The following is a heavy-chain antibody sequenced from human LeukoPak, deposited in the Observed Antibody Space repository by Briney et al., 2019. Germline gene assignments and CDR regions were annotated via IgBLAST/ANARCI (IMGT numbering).Heavy chain of an antibody. Sequence: PSETLSLTCTVSAGSISNYYWSWIRQPPGKGLEWIGYISYSGSTNYNPCLKSRVTISVDTSKNQFSLKLSSVTAADTAVYYCARLGPAAGTSFDYWGQGTLVTVSS. D-gene: IGHD6-13*01. J-gene: IGHJ4*02. CDR3: ARLGPAAGTSFDY. CDR1: AGSISNYY. V-gene: IGHV4-59*08. CDR2: ISYSGST.